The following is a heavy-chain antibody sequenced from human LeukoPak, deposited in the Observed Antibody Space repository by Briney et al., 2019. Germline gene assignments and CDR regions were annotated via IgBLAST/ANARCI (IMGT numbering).Heavy chain of an antibody. CDR3: ARDSEEEDKKQLVPSYYYYYMDV. V-gene: IGHV4-34*01. CDR2: INHSGST. J-gene: IGHJ6*03. D-gene: IGHD6-6*01. Sequence: SETLSLTCAVYGGSFSGYYWSWIRQPPGKGLEWIGEINHSGSTNYNPSLKSRVTISVDTSKNQFSLKLSSVTAADTAVYYCARDSEEEDKKQLVPSYYYYYMDVWGKGTTVTVSS. CDR1: GGSFSGYY.